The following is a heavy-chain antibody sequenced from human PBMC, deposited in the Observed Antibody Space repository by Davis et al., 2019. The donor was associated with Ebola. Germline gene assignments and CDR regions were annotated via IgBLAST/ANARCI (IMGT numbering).Heavy chain of an antibody. CDR2: INYGGST. CDR1: GGSLSGYY. J-gene: IGHJ4*02. CDR3: ARSSSWYLTFDY. D-gene: IGHD6-13*01. Sequence: SETLSLTCAVSGGSLSGYYWSWIRQPPGKGLEWIGEINYGGSTNYNLSLKSRATISVDTSKNHLSLRLSSVTAADTAVYYCARSSSWYLTFDYWGQGTLVTVSS. V-gene: IGHV4-34*01.